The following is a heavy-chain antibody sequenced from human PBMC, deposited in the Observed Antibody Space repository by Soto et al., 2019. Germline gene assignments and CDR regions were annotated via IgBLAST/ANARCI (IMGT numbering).Heavy chain of an antibody. J-gene: IGHJ4*02. D-gene: IGHD5-18*01. CDR3: ARVLVTAWIDY. Sequence: XSLRLSCAASGFTFSSYSMNWVRQAPGKGLEWVSSISSSSSYIYYADSVKGRFTISRDNAKNSLYLQMNSLRAEDTAVYYCARVLVTAWIDYWGQGTLVTVSS. CDR2: ISSSSSYI. V-gene: IGHV3-21*01. CDR1: GFTFSSYS.